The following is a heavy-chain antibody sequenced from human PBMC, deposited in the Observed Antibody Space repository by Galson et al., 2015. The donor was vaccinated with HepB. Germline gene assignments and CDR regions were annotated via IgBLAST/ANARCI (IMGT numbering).Heavy chain of an antibody. CDR1: GYTFTGYY. CDR2: INPNSGGT. CDR3: ARVTSYYDFWSGSTYDAFDI. V-gene: IGHV1-2*02. D-gene: IGHD3-3*01. J-gene: IGHJ3*02. Sequence: VKVSCKASGYTFTGYYMHWVRQAPGQGLEWMGWINPNSGGTNYAQKFQGRVTMTRDTSISTAYMELSRLRSDDTAVYYCARVTSYYDFWSGSTYDAFDIWGQGTMVTVSS.